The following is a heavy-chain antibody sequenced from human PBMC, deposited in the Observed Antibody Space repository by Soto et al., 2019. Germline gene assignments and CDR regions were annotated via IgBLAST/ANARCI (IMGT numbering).Heavy chain of an antibody. CDR1: GYSFTDDY. CDR3: ARVVYCGDDCYSNGRDV. J-gene: IGHJ6*02. V-gene: IGHV1-2*02. CDR2: INPHSGST. Sequence: QVQVVQSGAEVKKPGASVKISCKTSGYSFTDDYLHWVRQAPGQGLEWVGWINPHSGSTNFAQKFLGRVSMTRDTPITKVYMKLFSLTSDDTAIYYCARVVYCGDDCYSNGRDVWGQGPTVAVPS. D-gene: IGHD2-21*01.